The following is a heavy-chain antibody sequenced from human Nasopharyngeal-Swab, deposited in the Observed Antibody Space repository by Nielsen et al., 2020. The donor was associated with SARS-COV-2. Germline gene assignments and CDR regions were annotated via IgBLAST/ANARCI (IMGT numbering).Heavy chain of an antibody. D-gene: IGHD2-2*01. CDR3: ARIAPHGYCSSTSCFLDV. J-gene: IGHJ6*04. CDR1: GFTFSSYW. V-gene: IGHV3-7*01. Sequence: GGSLRLSCAASGFTFSSYWMSWVRQAPGKGLEWVANIKQDGSEKYCVDSVKGRFTISRDNAKNSLYLQMNSLRAEDTAVYYCARIAPHGYCSSTSCFLDVWGKGTTVTVSS. CDR2: IKQDGSEK.